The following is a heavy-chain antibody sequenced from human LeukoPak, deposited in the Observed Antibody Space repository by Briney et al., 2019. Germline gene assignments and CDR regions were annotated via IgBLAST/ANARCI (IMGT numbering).Heavy chain of an antibody. D-gene: IGHD5-18*01. Sequence: SGGSLRLPCAVSGFTFSSYAMSWVRKAPGRGLEWVSAFSGSGGSTYYADSVKGRFTISRDNSKNTLYLQMNRLRAEDTAVYYCAKDHWSSYGYTRGMDVWGQGTTVTVSS. CDR3: AKDHWSSYGYTRGMDV. V-gene: IGHV3-23*01. J-gene: IGHJ6*02. CDR1: GFTFSSYA. CDR2: FSGSGGST.